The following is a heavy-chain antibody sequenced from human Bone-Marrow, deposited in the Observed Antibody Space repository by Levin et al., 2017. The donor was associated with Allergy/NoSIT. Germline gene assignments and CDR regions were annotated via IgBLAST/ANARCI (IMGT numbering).Heavy chain of an antibody. CDR2: ISDNTGYT. V-gene: IGHV3-11*05. CDR3: ARVIDDGDLAYFDV. Sequence: PGGSLRLSCEVSGFRFSAHHMSWVRQAAGKGLEWVSYISDNTGYTRYADSVKGRFIISRDNAKNSLHLQMDSLRAEDTAVYFCARVIDDGDLAYFDVWGQGTLVTVSS. J-gene: IGHJ4*02. CDR1: GFRFSAHH. D-gene: IGHD2-21*01.